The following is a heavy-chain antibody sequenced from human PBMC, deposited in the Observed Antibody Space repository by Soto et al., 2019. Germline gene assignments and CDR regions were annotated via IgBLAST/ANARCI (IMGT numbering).Heavy chain of an antibody. Sequence: ASVKVSCKASGYTFTSYAMHWVRQAPGQRLEWMGWINAGNGNTKYSQKFQGRVTITRDTSASTAYMELSSLRSEDTAVYYCARDIAVAGTEYYFDYWGQGTLDTVSS. J-gene: IGHJ4*02. V-gene: IGHV1-3*01. D-gene: IGHD6-19*01. CDR2: INAGNGNT. CDR1: GYTFTSYA. CDR3: ARDIAVAGTEYYFDY.